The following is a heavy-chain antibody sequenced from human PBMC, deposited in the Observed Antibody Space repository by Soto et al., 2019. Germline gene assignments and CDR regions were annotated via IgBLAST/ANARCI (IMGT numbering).Heavy chain of an antibody. CDR1: GFTFSSYG. V-gene: IGHV3-30*18. CDR2: ISDTGSSH. J-gene: IGHJ4*02. CDR3: AKDRGGDCPDNSCYFGADY. Sequence: GSLRLSCVGSGFTFSSYGMHWVRQAPGKGLECVAVISDTGSSHYYAASVEGRFTISRENSENTLSLHMDRLRVEDTAVYYCAKDRGGDCPDNSCYFGADYWGQGTPVTVSS. D-gene: IGHD2-2*01.